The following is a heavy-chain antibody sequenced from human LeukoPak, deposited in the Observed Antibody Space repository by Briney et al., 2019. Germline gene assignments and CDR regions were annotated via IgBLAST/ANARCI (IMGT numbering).Heavy chain of an antibody. CDR1: GFTFSSYG. V-gene: IGHV3-30*18. J-gene: IGHJ4*02. Sequence: GGSLRLSCAASGFTFSSYGMHWVRQAPGKGLEWVAVISYDGSNKYYADSVKGRFTISRDNSKNTLYLQMNSLRAEDTAVYYCAKLDWNGYFDYWGQGTLVTVPS. CDR3: AKLDWNGYFDY. CDR2: ISYDGSNK. D-gene: IGHD1-1*01.